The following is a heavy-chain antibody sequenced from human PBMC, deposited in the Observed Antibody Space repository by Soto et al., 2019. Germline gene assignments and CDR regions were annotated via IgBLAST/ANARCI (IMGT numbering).Heavy chain of an antibody. CDR2: ISFDGSNK. Sequence: GGSLRLSCAASGFTFSSFAMNWVRKAPGKGLEWVTLISFDGSNKYNADSVKGRFTISRDNSKNTLYLQMNSLRAEDTAVYYSARGGIAAAGTYVAAFDIWGQGTMVTVSS. CDR1: GFTFSSFA. J-gene: IGHJ3*02. CDR3: ARGGIAAAGTYVAAFDI. V-gene: IGHV3-30*14. D-gene: IGHD6-13*01.